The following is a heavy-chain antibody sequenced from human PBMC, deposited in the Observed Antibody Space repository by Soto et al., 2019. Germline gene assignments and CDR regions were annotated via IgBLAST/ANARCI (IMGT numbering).Heavy chain of an antibody. V-gene: IGHV1-3*01. J-gene: IGHJ6*03. D-gene: IGHD3-10*01. CDR3: AREYYGSGSYYYYYYYMDV. Sequence: GASVKVSCKASGYTFTSYAMHWVRQAPGQRLEWMGWINAGNGNTKYSQKFQGRVTITRDTSASTAYMELSSLRSEDTAVYYCAREYYGSGSYYYYYYYMDVWGKGTTVTVSS. CDR2: INAGNGNT. CDR1: GYTFTSYA.